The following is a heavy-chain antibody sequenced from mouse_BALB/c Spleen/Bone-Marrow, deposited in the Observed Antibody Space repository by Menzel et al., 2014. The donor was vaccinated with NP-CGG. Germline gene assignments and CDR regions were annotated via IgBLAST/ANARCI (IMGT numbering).Heavy chain of an antibody. CDR3: ARHAYYDQTEVSFVC. J-gene: IGHJ3*01. Sequence: DVHLVESGGGLVKSGGSLKLSCAASGFSFSNYGMSWLRQTPEKRREWVATISGDGRYTFYSDSVKGRFTISRDNAKNNLYLQLSGLRSEDTALYYCARHAYYDQTEVSFVCWGQGTLVTVSA. V-gene: IGHV5-9-2*01. CDR2: ISGDGRYT. CDR1: GFSFSNYG. D-gene: IGHD2-4*01.